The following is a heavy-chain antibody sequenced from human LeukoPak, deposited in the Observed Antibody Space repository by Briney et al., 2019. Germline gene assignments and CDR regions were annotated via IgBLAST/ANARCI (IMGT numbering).Heavy chain of an antibody. J-gene: IGHJ4*02. CDR1: GYSFTSYW. CDR3: ARLGVPGLLYFDS. D-gene: IGHD2/OR15-2a*01. V-gene: IGHV5-51*01. Sequence: GESLKISCKGSGYSFTSYWIGWVRQMPGKGLEWMAIIYPGDSDTRYSPSFQGQVTISADKSISAAYLQWSSLKASDTAIYYCARLGVPGLLYFDSWGQGTLVTVSS. CDR2: IYPGDSDT.